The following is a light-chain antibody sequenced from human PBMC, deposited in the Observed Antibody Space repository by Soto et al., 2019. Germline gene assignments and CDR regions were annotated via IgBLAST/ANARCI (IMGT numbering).Light chain of an antibody. V-gene: IGLV2-14*03. CDR2: EVS. J-gene: IGLJ3*02. CDR3: CSYTSSSTWL. Sequence: QSALTQPASVSGSPGQSITISCTGTSSDVGAYNYVSWYQQHPGKAPKLMIYEVSNRPSGVSNRFSGSKSANTASLTISGLQAGDEADYYCCSYTSSSTWLFGGGTKPTVL. CDR1: SSDVGAYNY.